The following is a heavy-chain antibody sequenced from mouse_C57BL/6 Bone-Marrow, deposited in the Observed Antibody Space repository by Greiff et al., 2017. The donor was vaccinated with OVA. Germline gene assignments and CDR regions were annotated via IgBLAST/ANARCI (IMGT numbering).Heavy chain of an antibody. D-gene: IGHD1-1*01. CDR2: INPYNGGT. V-gene: IGHV1-19*01. CDR1: GYTFTDYY. J-gene: IGHJ3*01. Sequence: VQLQQSGPVLVKPGASVKMSCKASGYTFTDYYMNWVKQSHGKSLEWIGVINPYNGGTSYNQKFKGKATLTVDKSSSTAYMELNSLTSEDSAVNYCARDYYGSSRFAYWGQGTLVTVSA. CDR3: ARDYYGSSRFAY.